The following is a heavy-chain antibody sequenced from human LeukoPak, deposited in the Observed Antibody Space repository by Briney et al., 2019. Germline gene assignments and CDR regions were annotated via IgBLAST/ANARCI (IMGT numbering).Heavy chain of an antibody. CDR3: ARGGSGWYGLHYGMDV. D-gene: IGHD6-19*01. J-gene: IGHJ6*02. CDR1: GFTFSSYA. Sequence: GGSLRLSCAASGFTFSSYAMSWVRQAPGKGLEWVSAISGSGGSTYYADSVKGRFTISRDNSKNTLYLQMNSLRAEDTAVYYCARGGSGWYGLHYGMDVWGQGTTVTVSS. CDR2: ISGSGGST. V-gene: IGHV3-23*01.